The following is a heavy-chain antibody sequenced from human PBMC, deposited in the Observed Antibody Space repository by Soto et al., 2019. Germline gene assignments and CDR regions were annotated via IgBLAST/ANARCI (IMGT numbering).Heavy chain of an antibody. J-gene: IGHJ6*02. CDR2: ISASGVST. CDR3: ARDLSHCIGGRCFSSNGIDV. Sequence: EVQLLDSGGGLAQPGGSLRVSCAASGFIFNNYAMNWVRQAPGEGLQWVAGISASGVSTYYADSVKGRFIISRDNSKNTLFLQMNSLRAEDTAVYYCARDLSHCIGGRCFSSNGIDVWGQGTTVTVSS. V-gene: IGHV3-23*01. CDR1: GFIFNNYA. D-gene: IGHD2-15*01.